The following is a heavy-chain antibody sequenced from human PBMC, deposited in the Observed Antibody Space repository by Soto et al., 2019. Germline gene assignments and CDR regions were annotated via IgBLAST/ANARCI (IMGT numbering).Heavy chain of an antibody. CDR1: GYTFTSCG. CDR3: ARWSSQWELRGPFAY. J-gene: IGHJ4*02. CDR2: NCAYNPNP. V-gene: IGHV1-18*01. Sequence: ASVKVSCKASGYTFTSCGMSWVGPAPGRGLEWVGWNCAYNPNPNYAQKFQGRVTMTTDTSTSTASTELRSLRADDTAVYYCARWSSQWELRGPFAYLAQGSLVIVSS. D-gene: IGHD1-26*01.